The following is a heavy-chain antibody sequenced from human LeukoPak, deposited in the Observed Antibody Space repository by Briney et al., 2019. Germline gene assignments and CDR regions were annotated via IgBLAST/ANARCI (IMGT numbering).Heavy chain of an antibody. V-gene: IGHV3-48*03. CDR3: ARDPTSVYYDSSDY. J-gene: IGHJ4*02. CDR1: GFTFNSYE. CDR2: ISSSGYTI. Sequence: GGSLRLSCAASGFTFNSYEMNWVRQAPGKGLEWVSYISSSGYTIHYADSVKGRFTISRDNAKNSLYLQMNSLRAEDTAVYYCARDPTSVYYDSSDYWGQGTLVTVSS. D-gene: IGHD3-22*01.